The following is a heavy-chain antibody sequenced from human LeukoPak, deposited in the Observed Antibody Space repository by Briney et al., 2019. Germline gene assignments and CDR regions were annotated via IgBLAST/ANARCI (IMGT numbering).Heavy chain of an antibody. D-gene: IGHD6-25*01. V-gene: IGHV3-23*01. CDR1: GFIFSSYS. Sequence: GGSLGLSCAASGFIFSSYSMSWVRQAPGKGLEWVSVITGSGGNTYYADSVKGRFTISKDNSKNTVYLQMSSLRVDDTAVYYCAKAASSGWPSYYYGMDVWGQGTTVTVSS. CDR3: AKAASSGWPSYYYGMDV. CDR2: ITGSGGNT. J-gene: IGHJ6*02.